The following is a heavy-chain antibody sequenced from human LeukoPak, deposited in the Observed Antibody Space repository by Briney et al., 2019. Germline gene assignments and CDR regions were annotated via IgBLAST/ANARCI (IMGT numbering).Heavy chain of an antibody. CDR1: GFTFSSYA. CDR3: ARGAVAGRRVDY. CDR2: ISYDGSNK. V-gene: IGHV3-30*04. J-gene: IGHJ4*02. Sequence: GGSLRLSCAASGFTFSSYAMHWVGQARGKGVEWVAVISYDGSNKYYADSVKGRFTISRDNSKNTLYLQMNSLRAEDTAVYYCARGAVAGRRVDYWGQGTLVTVSS. D-gene: IGHD6-19*01.